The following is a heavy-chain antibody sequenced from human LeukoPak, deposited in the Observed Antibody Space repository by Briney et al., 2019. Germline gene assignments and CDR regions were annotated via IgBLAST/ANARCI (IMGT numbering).Heavy chain of an antibody. CDR1: GGSMSGSNYY. D-gene: IGHD3-3*01. CDR3: AKHDTVFGAAHFYMDV. J-gene: IGHJ6*03. Sequence: SETLSLTCSVSGGSMSGSNYYWSWIRQPPGKGLEWVGYIYSTGNTNYNPSLKGRVTISLDTSKNQFSLNLSSVTAADTAVYYCAKHDTVFGAAHFYMDVWGKGTTVTVSS. V-gene: IGHV4-61*05. CDR2: IYSTGNT.